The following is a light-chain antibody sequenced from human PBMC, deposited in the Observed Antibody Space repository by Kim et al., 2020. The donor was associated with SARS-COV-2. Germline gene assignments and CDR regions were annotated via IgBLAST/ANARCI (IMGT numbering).Light chain of an antibody. CDR3: ASHGGYDYV. CDR1: RGDCGIYKY. J-gene: IGLJ1*01. V-gene: IGLV2-8*01. CDR2: EVT. Sequence: PGQSVHISSSRTRGDCGIYKYVSWYQQHPSKPPKLISYEVTKRPAGAPDRFSGSMSGNTASLTVSGLQAEDEADYYCASHGGYDYVFGTGTRVTVL.